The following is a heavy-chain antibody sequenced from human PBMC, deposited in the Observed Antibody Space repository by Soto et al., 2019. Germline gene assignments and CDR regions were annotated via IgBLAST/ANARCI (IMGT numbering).Heavy chain of an antibody. CDR1: GGSISSGGYY. CDR3: AYSDSSMITFGPDY. CDR2: IYYSGST. V-gene: IGHV4-31*03. J-gene: IGHJ4*02. Sequence: QVQLQESGPGLVKPSQTLSLTCTVSGGSISSGGYYWSWIRQHPGKGLEWIGYIYYSGSTYYNPSLKSRVTISVDTSKNQFSLKPSSVTAADTAVYYCAYSDSSMITFGPDYWGQGTLVTVSS. D-gene: IGHD3-16*01.